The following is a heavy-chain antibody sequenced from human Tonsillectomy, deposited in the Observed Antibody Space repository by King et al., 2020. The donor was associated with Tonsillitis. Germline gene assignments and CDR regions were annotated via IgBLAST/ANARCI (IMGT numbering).Heavy chain of an antibody. CDR3: ARDWITVFGLIDMDV. Sequence: VQLQQWGAGLLKPSETLSLTCAVYGGSLSGYYWTWIRQFPGKGLEWIGEISHSGSSNYNPSLKGRVSMSVDTSKNQFSLKLSSVTAADTAVYYCARDWITVFGLIDMDVWGNGTTVIVSS. CDR1: GGSLSGYY. V-gene: IGHV4-34*01. D-gene: IGHD3/OR15-3a*01. CDR2: ISHSGSS. J-gene: IGHJ6*03.